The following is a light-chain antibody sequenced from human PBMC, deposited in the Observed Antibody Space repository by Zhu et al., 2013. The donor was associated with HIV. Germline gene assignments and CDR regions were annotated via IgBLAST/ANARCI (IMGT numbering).Light chain of an antibody. CDR3: QQYLSIFRT. CDR1: LSITTS. V-gene: IGKV1-5*03. CDR2: KTS. Sequence: IQVTQSPSTLSASVGDRVSITCRASLSITTSLAWYQQKPGNAPKLLIYKTSILESGVPSRFSGSGSGTEFTLTISSLQPDDFATYHCQQYLSIFRTFGQGTKVDIK. J-gene: IGKJ1*01.